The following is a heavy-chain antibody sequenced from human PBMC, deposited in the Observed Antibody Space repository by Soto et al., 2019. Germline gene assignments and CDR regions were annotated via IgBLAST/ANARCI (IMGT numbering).Heavy chain of an antibody. CDR2: IFHGGST. CDR1: GAPITWGDCS. V-gene: IGHV4-30-2*01. CDR3: ARGRVVVPAAVMFNCLDP. J-gene: IGHJ5*02. Sequence: SETLSLTCAISGAPITWGDCSWNWIRQPPGKGLEWIGYIFHGGSTYYNPSLRSRVTISVDRSRTQLSLKMSSVTAADTAVYYCARGRVVVPAAVMFNCLDPWGQGALVTVSS. D-gene: IGHD2-2*01.